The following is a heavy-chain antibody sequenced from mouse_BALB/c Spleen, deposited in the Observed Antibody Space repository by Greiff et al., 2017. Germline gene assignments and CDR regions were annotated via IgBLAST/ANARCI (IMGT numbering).Heavy chain of an antibody. CDR3: ARERAYYYGSSYAMDY. J-gene: IGHJ4*01. V-gene: IGHV5-9-4*01. CDR1: GFTFSSYA. D-gene: IGHD1-1*01. Sequence: EVKLMESGGGLVKPGGSLKLSCAASGFTFSSYAMSWVRQSPEKRLEWVAEISSGGSYTYYPDTVTGRFTISRDNAKNTLYLEMSSLRSEDTAMYYCARERAYYYGSSYAMDYWGQGTSVTVSS. CDR2: ISSGGSYT.